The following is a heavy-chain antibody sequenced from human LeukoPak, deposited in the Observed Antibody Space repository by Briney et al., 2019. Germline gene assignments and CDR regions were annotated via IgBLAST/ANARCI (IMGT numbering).Heavy chain of an antibody. V-gene: IGHV3-30*04. J-gene: IGHJ6*04. Sequence: GGSLRLSCAASGFTFSSYAMHWVSQAPGKGLEWVAVISYDGSNKYYADSVKGRFTISRDNSKNTLYLQMNSLRAEDTAVYYCARGDGSGLLYYGMDVWGKGTTVTVSS. CDR2: ISYDGSNK. CDR1: GFTFSSYA. D-gene: IGHD3-10*01. CDR3: ARGDGSGLLYYGMDV.